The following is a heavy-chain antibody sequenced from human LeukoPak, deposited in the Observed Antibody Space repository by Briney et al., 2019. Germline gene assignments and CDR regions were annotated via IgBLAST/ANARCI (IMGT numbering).Heavy chain of an antibody. CDR1: GFTFSSYW. D-gene: IGHD6-19*01. CDR2: INSDGSST. V-gene: IGHV3-74*01. CDR3: ARVAVAGSEYWCFDL. Sequence: GGSLRLSCAASGFTFSSYWMHWVRQAPGKGLVWVSRINSDGSSTSYADSVKGRFPISRDNAKNTLYLQMNSLRAEDTAVYYCARVAVAGSEYWCFDLWGRGTLVTVSS. J-gene: IGHJ2*01.